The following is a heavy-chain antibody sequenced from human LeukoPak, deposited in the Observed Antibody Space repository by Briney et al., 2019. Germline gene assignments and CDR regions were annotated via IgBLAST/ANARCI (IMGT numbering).Heavy chain of an antibody. V-gene: IGHV4-59*06. CDR2: IYYSGST. CDR3: ARESPPGDY. D-gene: IGHD5-24*01. J-gene: IGHJ4*02. Sequence: SETLSLTCTVSGGSISSYYWSWIRQPPGKGLEWIGYIYYSGSTYYNPSLKSRVTISVDTSKNQFSLKLSSVTAADTAVYYCARESPPGDYWGQGTLVTVSS. CDR1: GGSISSYY.